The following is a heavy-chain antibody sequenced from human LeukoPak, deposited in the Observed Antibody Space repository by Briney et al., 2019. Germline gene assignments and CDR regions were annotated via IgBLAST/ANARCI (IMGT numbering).Heavy chain of an antibody. Sequence: GESLKISCRGSGYSFTTFWIIWVRQRPGEGLEWMGIIHPDDSETRYSPSFEGHVTFSADTSTNTAYLQWSSLEPSDTATYYCARPYYYGSGSANWGQGTLVTVSS. CDR2: IHPDDSET. V-gene: IGHV5-51*01. D-gene: IGHD3-10*01. CDR1: GYSFTTFW. CDR3: ARPYYYGSGSAN. J-gene: IGHJ4*02.